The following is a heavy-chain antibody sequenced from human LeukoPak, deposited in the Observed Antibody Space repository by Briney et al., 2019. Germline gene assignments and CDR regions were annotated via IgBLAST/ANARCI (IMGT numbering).Heavy chain of an antibody. V-gene: IGHV1-46*01. CDR3: ARAPGGYSYGPTQFDY. CDR1: GYTFTSYY. CDR2: INPSGGST. J-gene: IGHJ4*02. D-gene: IGHD5-18*01. Sequence: GASVKVSCKASGYTFTSYYMHWVRQAPGQGLEWMGIINPSGGSTSYAQKFQGRVTVTRDTSTSTVYMELSSLRSEDTAVYYCARAPGGYSYGPTQFDYWGQGTLVTVSS.